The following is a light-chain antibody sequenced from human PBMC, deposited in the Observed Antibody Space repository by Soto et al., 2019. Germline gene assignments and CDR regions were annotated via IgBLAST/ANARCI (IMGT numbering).Light chain of an antibody. J-gene: IGKJ3*01. Sequence: EIVMTQSPATLSVSPGDRATLSCRASQSVSNNLAWYQQKPGQAPRLLIYGASTRATGIPARFSGSGSGTEFTLTISGLQSEDFAVYYCQQYNDWPPLFTFGPGTKVDIK. CDR2: GAS. CDR1: QSVSNN. V-gene: IGKV3-15*01. CDR3: QQYNDWPPLFT.